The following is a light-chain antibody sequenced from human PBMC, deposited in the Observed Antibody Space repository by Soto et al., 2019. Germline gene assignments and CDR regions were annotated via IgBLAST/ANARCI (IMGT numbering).Light chain of an antibody. CDR3: SSHAGIINVV. CDR2: EVT. J-gene: IGLJ3*02. CDR1: SSDVGGYNS. Sequence: HSALTQPPSASGSPGQSVTISCTGTSSDVGGYNSVSWYQQHPGKAPKLIIYEVTKRPSGVPDRFSGSKSGNTASLTVSGLQAEDDADYYCSSHAGIINVVFGGGTKVTVL. V-gene: IGLV2-8*01.